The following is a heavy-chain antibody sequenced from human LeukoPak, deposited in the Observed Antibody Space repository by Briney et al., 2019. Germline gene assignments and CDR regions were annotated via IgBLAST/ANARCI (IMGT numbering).Heavy chain of an antibody. J-gene: IGHJ4*02. V-gene: IGHV4-59*01. CDR3: ARGLMMAVAGRGEFHY. D-gene: IGHD6-13*01. Sequence: SETLSLTCIVSGGSISSYYWSWIRPPPGKGLEWIGYIYYSGSTNYNPSLKSRVTISVDPSKNQFSLKLSSVTAADTAVYYCARGLMMAVAGRGEFHYWGQGTLVTVSS. CDR1: GGSISSYY. CDR2: IYYSGST.